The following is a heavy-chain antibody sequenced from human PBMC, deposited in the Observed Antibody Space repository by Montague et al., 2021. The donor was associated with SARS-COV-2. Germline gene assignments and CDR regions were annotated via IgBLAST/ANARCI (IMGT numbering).Heavy chain of an antibody. J-gene: IGHJ4*02. CDR2: IKQSGST. Sequence: SETLSLTCAVYGGSFGDDHWSCFRQPPGKGLEWCVDIKQSGSTNYNPSLKSRVTISVDTSKNQFSLKLTSVTAADTAVYFCARGHLSVSMIVVVFTSASYYLDYWGRGAQVTVSS. CDR3: ARGHLSVSMIVVVFTSASYYLDY. V-gene: IGHV4-34*01. CDR1: GGSFGDDH. D-gene: IGHD3-22*01.